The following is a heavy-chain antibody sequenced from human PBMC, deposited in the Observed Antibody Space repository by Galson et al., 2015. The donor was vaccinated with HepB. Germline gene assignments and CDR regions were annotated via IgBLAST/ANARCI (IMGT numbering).Heavy chain of an antibody. D-gene: IGHD1-1*01. J-gene: IGHJ5*02. CDR1: GFTVSNNS. CDR3: ARGYNWNDHPLDL. CDR2: IYSDGST. Sequence: SLRLSCAASGFTVSNNSITWVRQAAVKGLEWVSVIYSDGSTFYTDSVKGRFTISRDSSKNTLYLQLNSLRAEDTAVYYCARGYNWNDHPLDLWGQGTLVTVSS. V-gene: IGHV3-53*05.